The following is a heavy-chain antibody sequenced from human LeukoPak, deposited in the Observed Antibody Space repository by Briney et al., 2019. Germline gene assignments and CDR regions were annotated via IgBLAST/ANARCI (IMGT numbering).Heavy chain of an antibody. CDR1: GGSTSSYY. D-gene: IGHD1-26*01. CDR2: MYYSGNT. CDR3: ARHTLVGARNAFDI. V-gene: IGHV4-59*08. J-gene: IGHJ3*02. Sequence: SETLSLTCNVSGGSTSSYYWSWIRQPPGKGLEWIGYMYYSGNTNYNPSLKSRVTTSVDSSKNQFSLKLSSVTAADMAVYYCARHTLVGARNAFDIWGKGQWSPSLQ.